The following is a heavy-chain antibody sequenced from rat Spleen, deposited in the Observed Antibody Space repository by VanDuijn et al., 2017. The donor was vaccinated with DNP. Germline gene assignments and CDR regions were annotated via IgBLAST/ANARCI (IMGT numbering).Heavy chain of an antibody. CDR1: GFSLTSYG. CDR2: MWSGGIA. Sequence: QVQLKESGPGLVQPSQTLSLTCTVSGFSLTSYGVSWIRQSPGKGLEWIGAMWSGGIADYNSALKSRLNISRDTSKSQVFLQRNSLQTEDTAMYFCARRNRGLDYWGQGVMVTVSS. CDR3: ARRNRGLDY. J-gene: IGHJ2*01. V-gene: IGHV2-16*01.